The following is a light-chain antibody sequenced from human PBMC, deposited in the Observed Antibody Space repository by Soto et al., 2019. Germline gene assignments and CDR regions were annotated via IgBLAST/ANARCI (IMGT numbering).Light chain of an antibody. V-gene: IGLV2-14*01. CDR3: SSYTSSSPRV. J-gene: IGLJ1*01. CDR2: EVS. Sequence: QSVLTQPASVSGSPGQSITISCTGTSSDVGGYNYVSWYQQHPGKAPKLMISEVSNRPSGVSNRFSGSKSGNTASLTISGLQAEDEADYYCSSYTSSSPRVFGTGTKVTVL. CDR1: SSDVGGYNY.